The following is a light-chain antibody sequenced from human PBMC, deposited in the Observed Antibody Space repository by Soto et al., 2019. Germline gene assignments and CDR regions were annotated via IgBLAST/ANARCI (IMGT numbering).Light chain of an antibody. V-gene: IGKV4-1*01. Sequence: DIVMTQSPDSLAVSLGERATINCKSSQSVLYSSNNKNYLAWYQQQPGQPPKLLIYWASTRESGVPDRFSGSRSGTDFTLTISSLQAEDVAVYYCQQYYRPWTFGQGTKVEIK. CDR3: QQYYRPWT. CDR2: WAS. CDR1: QSVLYSSNNKNY. J-gene: IGKJ1*01.